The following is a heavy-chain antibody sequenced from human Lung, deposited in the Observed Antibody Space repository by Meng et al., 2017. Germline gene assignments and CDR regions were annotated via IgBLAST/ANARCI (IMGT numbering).Heavy chain of an antibody. J-gene: IGHJ2*01. V-gene: IGHV4-30-4*01. CDR1: GGAISSSNYY. CDR2: IYNSGSN. Sequence: VQWEESGPGLVNPSQTLSLTCTVSGGAISSSNYYWSWIRQPPGKGLEWSGHIYNSGSNYYNPSLKCRITISVDTSKNQFSLKLSSVTAADTAVYYCARGQKGYFDLWGRGTLVTVSS. CDR3: ARGQKGYFDL.